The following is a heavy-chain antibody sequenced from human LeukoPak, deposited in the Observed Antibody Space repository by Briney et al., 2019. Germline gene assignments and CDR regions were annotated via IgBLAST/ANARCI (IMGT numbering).Heavy chain of an antibody. CDR3: ARQGDYYDSSDFDY. J-gene: IGHJ4*02. D-gene: IGHD3-22*01. V-gene: IGHV4-4*07. CDR2: IYTSGST. Sequence: SETLSLTCTVSGGSISSYYWSWIRQPAGKGLEWIGRIYTSGSTNYNPSLKSRVTMSVDTSKNQFSLKLSSVTAADTAVYYCARQGDYYDSSDFDYWGQGTLVTVSS. CDR1: GGSISSYY.